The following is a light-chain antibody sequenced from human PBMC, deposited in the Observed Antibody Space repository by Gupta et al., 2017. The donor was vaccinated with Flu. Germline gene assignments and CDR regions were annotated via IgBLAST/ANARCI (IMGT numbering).Light chain of an antibody. CDR3: QQWDSYPVT. V-gene: IGKV1-5*03. CDR2: KTS. J-gene: IGKJ4*01. Sequence: DIQMTQSPSTLSASVGDRHTITCRASQTINDCLAWYQQTPGKAPKHLISKTSSLESGVPSRFSGSGSRTEVTLTISSLQPDEFATYYCQQWDSYPVTLGGGTRVEIK. CDR1: QTINDC.